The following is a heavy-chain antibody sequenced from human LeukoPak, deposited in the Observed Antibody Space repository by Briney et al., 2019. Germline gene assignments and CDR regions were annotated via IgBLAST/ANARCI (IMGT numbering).Heavy chain of an antibody. CDR1: GGTFSSYA. J-gene: IGHJ3*02. D-gene: IGHD3-10*01. CDR2: IIPILGIA. Sequence: SVKVSCKASGGTFSSYAISWVRQAPGQGLEWMGRIIPILGIANYAQKFQGRVTITADKSTSTAYMELSSLRSEDTAVYYCARGGGTTVRGSAFDIWGQGTMVTVSS. CDR3: ARGGGTTVRGSAFDI. V-gene: IGHV1-69*04.